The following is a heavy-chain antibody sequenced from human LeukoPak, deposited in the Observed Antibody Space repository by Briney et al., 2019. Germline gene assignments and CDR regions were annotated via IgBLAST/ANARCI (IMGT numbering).Heavy chain of an antibody. Sequence: ASVKVSCKASGYTFTSYGISWVRQAPGQGLEWMGWISAYNGNTNYAQKLQGRVTMTTDTSTSTAYMGLRSLRSDDTAVYYCANLRMYYYDSSGSVEAFDIWGQGTMVTVSS. D-gene: IGHD3-22*01. V-gene: IGHV1-18*01. CDR2: ISAYNGNT. CDR3: ANLRMYYYDSSGSVEAFDI. CDR1: GYTFTSYG. J-gene: IGHJ3*02.